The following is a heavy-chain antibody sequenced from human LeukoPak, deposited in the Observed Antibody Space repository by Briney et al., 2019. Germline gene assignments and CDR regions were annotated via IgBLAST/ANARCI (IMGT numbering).Heavy chain of an antibody. D-gene: IGHD6-19*01. V-gene: IGHV4-38-2*02. J-gene: IGHJ3*02. CDR2: IYHSGST. CDR1: GYSISSGYY. CDR3: ARIVRTGYSSGWGAFDI. Sequence: SETLSLTCTVSGYSISSGYYWGWIRQPPGKGLEWIGSIYHSGSTYYNPSLKSRVTISVDTSKNQFSLKLSSVTAADTAVYYCARIVRTGYSSGWGAFDIWGQGTMVTVSS.